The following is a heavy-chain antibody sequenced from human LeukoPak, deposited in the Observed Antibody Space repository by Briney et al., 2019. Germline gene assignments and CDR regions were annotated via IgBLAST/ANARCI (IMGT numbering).Heavy chain of an antibody. J-gene: IGHJ4*02. CDR3: ARGYSNYDY. CDR2: ISSSGSTI. V-gene: IGHV3-48*03. CDR1: GFTFSSYE. Sequence: AGALRLSCAASGFTFSSYEMNWVRQAPGKGLEWVSYISSSGSTIYYADSVKGRFTISRDNAKNSLYLQMNSLRAEDTAVYYCARGYSNYDYWGQGTLVTASS. D-gene: IGHD4-11*01.